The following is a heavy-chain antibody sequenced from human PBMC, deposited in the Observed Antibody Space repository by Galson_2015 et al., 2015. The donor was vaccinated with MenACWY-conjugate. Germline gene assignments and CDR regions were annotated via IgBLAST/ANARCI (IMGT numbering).Heavy chain of an antibody. J-gene: IGHJ4*02. D-gene: IGHD6-19*01. V-gene: IGHV3-48*04. CDR3: ARDGSGWVIDF. Sequence: SLRLSCAASGFTFSHYSMYWARQAPGKGLEWVSYIGSVTSTIYYRDSVKGRFTISRDNAKNSLYLQMNSLRAEDTAVYYCARDGSGWVIDFWGQGTLVTVSS. CDR1: GFTFSHYS. CDR2: IGSVTSTI.